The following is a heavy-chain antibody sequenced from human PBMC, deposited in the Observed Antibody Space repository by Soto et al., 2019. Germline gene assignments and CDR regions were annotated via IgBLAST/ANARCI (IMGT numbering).Heavy chain of an antibody. CDR2: IYYRGNT. D-gene: IGHD2-8*02. CDR3: ARLEVLATNSYYFDY. Sequence: QLQLQESGPGLVKPSETLSLTCSVSGDSINSDNYYWGWIRQPPGKGLEWIGSIYYRGNTYYNPSLKTRVTISLDKSKSQFSLKLNSVTAADSAVYFCARLEVLATNSYYFDYWGQGTLVTVSS. J-gene: IGHJ4*02. V-gene: IGHV4-39*01. CDR1: GDSINSDNYY.